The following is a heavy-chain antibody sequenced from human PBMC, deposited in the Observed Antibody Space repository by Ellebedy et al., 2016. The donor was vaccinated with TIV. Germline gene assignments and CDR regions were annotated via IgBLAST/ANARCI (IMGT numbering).Heavy chain of an antibody. Sequence: PGGSLRLSCAASGFTFNIYDFHWVRQPTGNGLEWVSAVGTAGDTYYPDSVKGRFTISRENAKNSLYLQMNSLTGEETAVYYCVRGSRTVGGIYYYTGMDVWGQGTTVTVSS. V-gene: IGHV3-13*01. CDR1: GFTFNIYD. CDR3: VRGSRTVGGIYYYTGMDV. CDR2: VGTAGDT. D-gene: IGHD3-10*01. J-gene: IGHJ6*02.